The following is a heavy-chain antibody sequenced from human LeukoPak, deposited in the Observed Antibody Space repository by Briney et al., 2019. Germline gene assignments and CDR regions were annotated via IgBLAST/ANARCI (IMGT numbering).Heavy chain of an antibody. Sequence: PGGSLRLSCAASGFTFSSYWMHWVRQAPGKGLVWVSRINSNGSSTSYADSVKGRFTISRDNAKNTLYLQMNSLRAEDTAVYYCARWYYYDSSGSYALDYWGQGTLVTVSS. CDR3: ARWYYYDSSGSYALDY. CDR2: INSNGSST. J-gene: IGHJ4*02. V-gene: IGHV3-74*01. D-gene: IGHD3-22*01. CDR1: GFTFSSYW.